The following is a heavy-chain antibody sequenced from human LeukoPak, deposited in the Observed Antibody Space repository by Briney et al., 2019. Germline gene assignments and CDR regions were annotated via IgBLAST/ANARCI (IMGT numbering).Heavy chain of an antibody. D-gene: IGHD3-22*01. Sequence: KTSETLSLTCTVSGGSISSYYWSWIRQPPGKGLKWIGYIYYSGSTNYNPSLKSRVTISVDTSKNQFSLKLSSVTAADTAVYYCARYYYDSSGYYFDYWGQGTLVTVSS. CDR2: IYYSGST. CDR1: GGSISSYY. CDR3: ARYYYDSSGYYFDY. J-gene: IGHJ4*02. V-gene: IGHV4-59*01.